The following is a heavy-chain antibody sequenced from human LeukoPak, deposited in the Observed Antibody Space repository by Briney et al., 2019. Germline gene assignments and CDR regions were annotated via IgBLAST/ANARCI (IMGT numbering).Heavy chain of an antibody. V-gene: IGHV1-58*02. CDR3: AAIPYYDYGGIYYFDY. CDR2: IVVGSGNT. CDR1: GFTFTSSA. D-gene: IGHD4/OR15-4a*01. Sequence: SAKVSCKASGFTFTSSAMQWVRHARGQRLEWIGWIVVGSGNTNYAQKFQERVTITRDMSTSTAYMELSSLRSEDTAVYYCAAIPYYDYGGIYYFDYWGQGTLVTVSS. J-gene: IGHJ4*02.